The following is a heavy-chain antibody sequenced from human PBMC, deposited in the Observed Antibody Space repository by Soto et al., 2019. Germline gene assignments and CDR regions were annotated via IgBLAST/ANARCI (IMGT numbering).Heavy chain of an antibody. CDR3: ARDRRYYDSSGYYYWSLPYHYYGMDV. CDR1: GGSISSGDYY. J-gene: IGHJ6*02. V-gene: IGHV4-30-4*01. D-gene: IGHD3-22*01. Sequence: SETLSLTCTVSGGSISSGDYYWSWIRQPPGKGLEWIGYIYYSGSTYYNPSLKSRVTISVDTSKNQFSLKLSSVTAADTAVYYCARDRRYYDSSGYYYWSLPYHYYGMDVWGQGTTVTVSS. CDR2: IYYSGST.